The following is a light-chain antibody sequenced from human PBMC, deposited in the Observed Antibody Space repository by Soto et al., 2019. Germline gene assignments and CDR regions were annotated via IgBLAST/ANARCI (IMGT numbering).Light chain of an antibody. CDR2: AAS. V-gene: IGKV1-27*01. CDR1: QGIRNF. CDR3: QKYSSVPV. J-gene: IGKJ3*01. Sequence: DIQMTQSPTSLSASVGDRVTITCRASQGIRNFVAWYQQKPGKAPKLLIYAASTLQSGVPSRFSGSGSGTDFTIPINSLQPEDVATYSCQKYSSVPVFGPGTKVEIK.